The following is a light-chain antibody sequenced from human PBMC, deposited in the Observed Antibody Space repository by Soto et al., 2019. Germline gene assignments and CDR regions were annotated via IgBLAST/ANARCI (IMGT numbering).Light chain of an antibody. CDR1: QSVDSN. V-gene: IGKV3-15*01. J-gene: IGKJ4*01. CDR2: GAS. Sequence: EIVMTQSPATLSVSPGDGATLSCSASQSVDSNLAWYQQKPGQAPRLLIHGASTRAPGFPARFSGSGSGTEFTLTISSLQSEDFAVYYCQQYSDWPLTFGGGTKV. CDR3: QQYSDWPLT.